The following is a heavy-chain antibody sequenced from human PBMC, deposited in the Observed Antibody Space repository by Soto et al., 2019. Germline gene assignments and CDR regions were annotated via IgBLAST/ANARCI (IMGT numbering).Heavy chain of an antibody. J-gene: IGHJ4*02. Sequence: QVYLQESGPGLVRSSQTLSLYCAVSGVTINSDSYYWSWIRQRPGKGLEWVGFISSRGRTYYNPSLKSPITMSAVTSKSQFSLHLTSVTAADTAMYFCARYRFTATWAKFDYWGQGSLVTVSS. CDR2: ISSRGRT. CDR1: GVTINSDSYY. D-gene: IGHD3-16*02. CDR3: ARYRFTATWAKFDY. V-gene: IGHV4-31*11.